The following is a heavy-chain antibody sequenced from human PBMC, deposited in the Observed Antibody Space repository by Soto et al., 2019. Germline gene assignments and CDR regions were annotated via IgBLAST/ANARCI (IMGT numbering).Heavy chain of an antibody. J-gene: IGHJ5*01. CDR3: ARDELSGGFDS. CDR2: ISAYNGNT. D-gene: IGHD3-10*01. Sequence: QVQLVQSGAEVKKPGASVKVSCKASGYTYKSYAINWVRQVPGQGLEWMGWISAYNGNTQYAQNYQGRVTMTTDTSTRTVYMELRSLRTDDTAVYYCARDELSGGFDSWGQGTMVSVSS. V-gene: IGHV1-18*01. CDR1: GYTYKSYA.